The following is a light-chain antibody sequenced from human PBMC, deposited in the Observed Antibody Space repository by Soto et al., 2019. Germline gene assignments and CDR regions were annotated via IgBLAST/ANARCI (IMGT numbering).Light chain of an antibody. CDR2: DAS. CDR3: QQRSNWPLK. J-gene: IGKJ1*01. CDR1: QSVSSY. V-gene: IGKV3-11*01. Sequence: EIVLTQSPATLSLSPGERATLSCKASQSVSSYLAWYQQKPGQAPRLLIYDASNRATGIPARFSGSGSGTDFTLTISSLEPEDFAVYYCQQRSNWPLKFGQGTKVDI.